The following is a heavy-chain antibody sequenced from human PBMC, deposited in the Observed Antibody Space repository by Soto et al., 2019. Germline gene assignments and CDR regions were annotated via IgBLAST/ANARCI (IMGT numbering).Heavy chain of an antibody. J-gene: IGHJ6*03. Sequence: SETLSLTCTVSGGSISSSSYYWGWIRQPKGKELEGIGNIYYSGSTNYNPSLKSRVTISVDTSKNQFSLKLSFVTAADTAVYYCARGFDCSGGSCPHSVFYYYYYMDVWGKGTTVTVSS. V-gene: IGHV4-39*07. CDR1: GGSISSSSYY. CDR3: ARGFDCSGGSCPHSVFYYYYYMDV. D-gene: IGHD2-15*01. CDR2: IYYSGST.